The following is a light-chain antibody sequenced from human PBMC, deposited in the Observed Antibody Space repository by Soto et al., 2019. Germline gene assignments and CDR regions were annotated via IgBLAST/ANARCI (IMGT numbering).Light chain of an antibody. V-gene: IGKV1-5*01. J-gene: IGKJ1*01. CDR2: AAS. Sequence: QLTQSPSSLSASVGDRVDITCRASQRIXSYLTWYQQKPGKAPKVLIYAASSLQSGVPSRFSGSGSGTEFTITISSLQADDVATYCCQQHNSYSTVGQGTKVDI. CDR3: QQHNSYST. CDR1: QRIXSY.